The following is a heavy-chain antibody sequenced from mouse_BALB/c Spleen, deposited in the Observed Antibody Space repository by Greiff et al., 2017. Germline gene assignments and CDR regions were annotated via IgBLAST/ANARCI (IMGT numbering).Heavy chain of an antibody. CDR1: GYTFTSYW. CDR2: IYPGDGDT. J-gene: IGHJ4*01. V-gene: IGHV1-87*01. CDR3: ARIGSRY. D-gene: IGHD1-1*01. Sequence: QVQLQQSGAELARPGASVKLSCKASGYTFTSYWMQWVKQRPGQGLEWIGAIYPGDGDTRYTQKFKGKATLTADKSSSTAYMQLSSLASEDSAVYYCARIGSRYWGQGTSVTVSS.